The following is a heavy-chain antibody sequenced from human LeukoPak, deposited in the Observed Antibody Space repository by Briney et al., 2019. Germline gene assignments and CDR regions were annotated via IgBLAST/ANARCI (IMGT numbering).Heavy chain of an antibody. CDR2: IIPILGIA. CDR1: GGTFSSYA. Sequence: SVKVSCKASGGTFSSYAISWVRQAPGQGLEWMGRIIPILGIANYAQKFQGRVTITADKSTSTAYMELSSLRSEDTAVYYCARDQGYCSGGSCRNWFDPWGQGTLVTVSS. V-gene: IGHV1-69*04. J-gene: IGHJ5*02. D-gene: IGHD2-15*01. CDR3: ARDQGYCSGGSCRNWFDP.